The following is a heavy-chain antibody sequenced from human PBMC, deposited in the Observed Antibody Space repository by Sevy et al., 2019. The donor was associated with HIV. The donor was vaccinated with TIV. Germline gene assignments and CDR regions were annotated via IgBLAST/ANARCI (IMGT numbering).Heavy chain of an antibody. D-gene: IGHD3-10*01. CDR3: ARDRVQPSHWYFDL. CDR1: GFTFSNSN. CDR2: ITSESGYI. Sequence: GGSLRLSCAGAGFTFSNSNMNWVRQAPGKGLQWVSYITSESGYIYYADSVKGRFIISRDNAKNSVYLQMNSLRADDTAVYYCARDRVQPSHWYFDLWGRGTLVTVSS. V-gene: IGHV3-21*01. J-gene: IGHJ2*01.